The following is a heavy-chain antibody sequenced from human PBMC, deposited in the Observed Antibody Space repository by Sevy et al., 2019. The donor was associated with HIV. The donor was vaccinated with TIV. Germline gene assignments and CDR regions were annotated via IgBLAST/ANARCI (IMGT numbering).Heavy chain of an antibody. V-gene: IGHV3-33*08. CDR3: ARESGSDWYLDF. J-gene: IGHJ4*02. CDR1: GFTFNTHA. CDR2: IWFDGSNQ. D-gene: IGHD6-19*01. Sequence: GGSLRLSCAASGFTFNTHAMSWVRQAPGKGLEWVAVIWFDGSNQYYGDSVKGRFTISRDNSKNTVYLHMNSLRVDDTAVYYCARESGSDWYLDFWGQGTLVTVSS.